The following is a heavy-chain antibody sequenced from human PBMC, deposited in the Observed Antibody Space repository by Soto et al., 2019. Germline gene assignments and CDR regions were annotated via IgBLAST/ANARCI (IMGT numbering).Heavy chain of an antibody. CDR2: ISAYNGNT. CDR3: ASLNRITRSIGVAAYYFDY. J-gene: IGHJ4*02. CDR1: GYTFTSYG. V-gene: IGHV1-18*01. D-gene: IGHD6-19*01. Sequence: ASVKVSCKASGYTFTSYGISWVRQAPGQGLEWMGWISAYNGNTNYAQKLQGRVTMTTDTTTSTAYMELNSLRSDDTAVYYCASLNRITRSIGVAAYYFDYWGQGTLVTVSS.